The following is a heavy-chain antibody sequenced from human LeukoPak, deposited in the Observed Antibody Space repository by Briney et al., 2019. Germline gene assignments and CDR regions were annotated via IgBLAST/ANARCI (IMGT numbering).Heavy chain of an antibody. V-gene: IGHV3-30*03. D-gene: IGHD3-9*01. CDR3: ATSRYFDWLLYWGAFDI. CDR2: ISYDGSNK. CDR1: GFTFSSYG. J-gene: IGHJ3*02. Sequence: PGGSLRLSCAASGFTFSSYGMHWVRQAPGKGLEWVAVISYDGSNKYYADSVKGRFTISRDNSKNTLYLQMNSLRAEDTAVYYCATSRYFDWLLYWGAFDIWGQGTMVTVSS.